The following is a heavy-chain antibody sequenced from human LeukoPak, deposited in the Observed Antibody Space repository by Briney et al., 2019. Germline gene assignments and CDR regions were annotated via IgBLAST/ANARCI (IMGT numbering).Heavy chain of an antibody. Sequence: GRSLRLSCAASGFTFSSYGMHWVRQAPGKGLEWVAVIWYDGSNKYYADSVKGRFTISRDNSKNTLYLQMNSLKTEDTAVYYCTTDMLGFSVWGQGTLVTVSS. CDR1: GFTFSSYG. D-gene: IGHD2-8*01. V-gene: IGHV3-33*01. J-gene: IGHJ4*02. CDR3: TTDMLGFSV. CDR2: IWYDGSNK.